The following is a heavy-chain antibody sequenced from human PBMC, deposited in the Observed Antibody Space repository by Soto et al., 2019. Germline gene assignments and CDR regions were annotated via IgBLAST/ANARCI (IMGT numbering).Heavy chain of an antibody. CDR1: GYTFTSYA. D-gene: IGHD3-16*02. CDR3: ARSYRTNTWGSYRYLPPFDY. Sequence: ASVKVSCKASGYTFTSYAMHWVRQAPGQRLEWMGWINAGNGNTKYSQKFQGRVTITRDTSASTAYMELSSLRSEDTAVYYCARSYRTNTWGSYRYLPPFDYWGQGTLVTVSS. V-gene: IGHV1-3*01. J-gene: IGHJ4*02. CDR2: INAGNGNT.